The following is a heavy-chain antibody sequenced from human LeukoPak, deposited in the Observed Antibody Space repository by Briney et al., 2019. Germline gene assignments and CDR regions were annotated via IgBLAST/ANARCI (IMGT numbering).Heavy chain of an antibody. CDR1: GGTFSSYA. CDR3: ATDPDWEY. V-gene: IGHV1-69*04. CDR2: IIPILGIA. J-gene: IGHJ4*02. Sequence: SVKVSCKASGGTFSSYAISWVRQAPGQGLEWMGSIIPILGIANYAQKFQGRVTMTEDTSTDTAYMELSSLRSEDTAVYYCATDPDWEYWGQGTLVTVSS. D-gene: IGHD3/OR15-3a*01.